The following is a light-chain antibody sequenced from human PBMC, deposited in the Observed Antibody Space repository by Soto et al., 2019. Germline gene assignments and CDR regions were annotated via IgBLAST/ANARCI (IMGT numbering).Light chain of an antibody. Sequence: QSVLTQPPSVSGAPGQSVTISCTGSSSNIGAGYDVHWYQQLPGTAPKLLMYANSNRPSGVPDRFSGSKSGTSASLAITGLQAEDEADYYCQSYDTSLSVVFGGGTKLTVL. J-gene: IGLJ2*01. CDR2: ANS. V-gene: IGLV1-40*01. CDR3: QSYDTSLSVV. CDR1: SSNIGAGYD.